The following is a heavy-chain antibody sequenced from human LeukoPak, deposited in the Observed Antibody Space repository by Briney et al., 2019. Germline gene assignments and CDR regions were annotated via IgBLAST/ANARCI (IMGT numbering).Heavy chain of an antibody. V-gene: IGHV3-11*01. CDR2: ISSSGSTI. CDR1: GFTFSDYY. J-gene: IGHJ4*02. Sequence: GGSLRLSCAASGFTFSDYYMSWIRQAPGKGLEWVSYISSSGSTIYYADSVKGRFTISRDNSKNTLYLQMNSLRAEDTAVYYCANTGDGWLQTHWGQGTRVTVSS. CDR3: ANTGDGWLQTH. D-gene: IGHD5-24*01.